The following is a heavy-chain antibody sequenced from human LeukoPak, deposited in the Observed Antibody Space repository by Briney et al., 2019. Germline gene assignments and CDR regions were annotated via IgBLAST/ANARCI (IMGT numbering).Heavy chain of an antibody. CDR1: GFTFSNYW. Sequence: GGSLRLSCAASGFTFSNYWMHWVRQAPGKGLVWVSRINSDGSTTTYADSVKGRFTISRDNAKNTLYLQMNSLRAEDTAVYYCASNSGRDFDYWGQGTLVTVSS. V-gene: IGHV3-74*01. CDR3: ASNSGRDFDY. CDR2: INSDGSTT. J-gene: IGHJ4*02. D-gene: IGHD1-26*01.